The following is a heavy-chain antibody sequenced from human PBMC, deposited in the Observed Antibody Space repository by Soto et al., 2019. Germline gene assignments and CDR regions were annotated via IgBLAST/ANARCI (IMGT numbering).Heavy chain of an antibody. V-gene: IGHV3-66*01. CDR2: IYSGGST. CDR1: GFTVSTKY. J-gene: IGHJ4*02. Sequence: EVQLVESGGGLVQPGGSLRLSCAASGFTVSTKYMSWVRQAHGKGLEWVSVIYSGGSTFYADSVRGSFTISRDNSKNKVNPQMNGLRAEDTAVYYCAGDPWTADYWGQGNLVNVSS. CDR3: AGDPWTADY. D-gene: IGHD3-3*01.